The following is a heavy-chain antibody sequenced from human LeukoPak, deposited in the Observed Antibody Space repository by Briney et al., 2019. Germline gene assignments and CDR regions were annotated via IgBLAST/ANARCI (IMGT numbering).Heavy chain of an antibody. V-gene: IGHV4-39*01. CDR1: GGSISSKIYY. J-gene: IGHJ4*02. D-gene: IGHD5-12*01. CDR2: IYYSGST. Sequence: FETLSLTCTVSGGSISSKIYYWGWIRQPPGKGLEWIGDIYYSGSTYYNPSLKSRVTISVDTSKNQVSLKLSSVTTADTAVYYCARRGGYDFSYDYWGQGILVTVSS. CDR3: ARRGGYDFSYDY.